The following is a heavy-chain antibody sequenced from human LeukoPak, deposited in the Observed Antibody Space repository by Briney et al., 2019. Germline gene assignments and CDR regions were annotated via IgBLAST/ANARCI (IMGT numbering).Heavy chain of an antibody. J-gene: IGHJ6*04. Sequence: GGSLRLSCAASGFTFSNAWMSWVRQAPGKGLEWAGRIKSKTDGGTTDYAAPVKGRFTISRDDSKNTLYLQMNSLKTEDTAVYYCTTGSSTMDVWGKGTTVTVSS. V-gene: IGHV3-15*01. CDR3: TTGSSTMDV. CDR1: GFTFSNAW. CDR2: IKSKTDGGTT.